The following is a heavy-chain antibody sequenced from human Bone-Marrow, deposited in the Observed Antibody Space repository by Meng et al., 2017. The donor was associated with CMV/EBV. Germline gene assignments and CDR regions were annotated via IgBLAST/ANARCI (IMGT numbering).Heavy chain of an antibody. CDR3: AKDYWGSSWAFDY. CDR2: ISWNSGSI. D-gene: IGHD6-13*01. J-gene: IGHJ4*02. CDR1: GFTFSSYW. Sequence: SLKISCAASGFTFSSYWMHWVRQAPGKGLEWVSGISWNSGSIGYADSVKGRFTISRDNAKNSLYLQMNSLRAEDTALYYCAKDYWGSSWAFDYWGPGTMVTVSA. V-gene: IGHV3-9*01.